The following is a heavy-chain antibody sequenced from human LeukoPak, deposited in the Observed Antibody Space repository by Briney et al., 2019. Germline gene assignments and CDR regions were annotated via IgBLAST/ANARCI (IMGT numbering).Heavy chain of an antibody. CDR1: GFTFSSYA. Sequence: GGSLRLSCAASGFTFSSYAMSWARQAPGKGLEWVSAITGGGGSTYYADSVKGRFTISRDNSKNTLYLQMNSLRAEDTAVYYCAKSSYYDSSGYYREYYFDYWGQGTLVTVSS. CDR3: AKSSYYDSSGYYREYYFDY. CDR2: ITGGGGST. D-gene: IGHD3-22*01. J-gene: IGHJ4*02. V-gene: IGHV3-23*01.